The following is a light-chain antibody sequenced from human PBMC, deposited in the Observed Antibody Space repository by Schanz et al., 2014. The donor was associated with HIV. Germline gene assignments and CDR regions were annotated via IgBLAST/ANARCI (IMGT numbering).Light chain of an antibody. Sequence: QSALTQPASVSGSPGQSITISCTGTSSDVGIYNLVSWYQQHPGKAPKLMIYEDSKRPSGVSNRFSGSKSGNTASLTISGLQPEDEADYYCIAYTSDTVLFGGGTKVTVL. CDR1: SSDVGIYNL. CDR2: EDS. CDR3: IAYTSDTVL. V-gene: IGLV2-14*02. J-gene: IGLJ2*01.